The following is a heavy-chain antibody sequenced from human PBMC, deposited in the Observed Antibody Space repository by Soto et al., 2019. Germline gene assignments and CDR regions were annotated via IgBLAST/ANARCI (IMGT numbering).Heavy chain of an antibody. CDR1: GGTFSRYA. D-gene: IGHD3-22*01. Sequence: QVQLIQSGAEVKKPGSSVKVSCKAYGGTFSRYAISWVRQAPGQGLEWMGGITPIFGTANYAQNFQGRVAITADESTRTSYMELRSLRSGDKAVYYCARGWGYDTSYYYYAYWGQGTLITVSS. CDR3: ARGWGYDTSYYYYAY. J-gene: IGHJ4*02. CDR2: ITPIFGTA. V-gene: IGHV1-69*01.